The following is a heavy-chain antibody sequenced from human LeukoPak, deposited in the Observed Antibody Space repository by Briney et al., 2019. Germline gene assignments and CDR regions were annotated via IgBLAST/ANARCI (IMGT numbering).Heavy chain of an antibody. CDR1: LFTLSSSA. J-gene: IGHJ2*01. CDR2: ISGGVST. Sequence: GGCLRLSPAPSLFTLSSSALRWVRQAPGKGPEGVSSISGGVSTSYAAPVKGRFTISRDSSKNTLYRPMDTLRADDTARSYCTKIGSHWYSELWGRGTLVTDSA. V-gene: IGHV3-23*01. CDR3: TKIGSHWYSEL.